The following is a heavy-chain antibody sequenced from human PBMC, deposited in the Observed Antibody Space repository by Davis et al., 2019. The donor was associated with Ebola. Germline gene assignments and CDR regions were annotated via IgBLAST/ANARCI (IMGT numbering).Heavy chain of an antibody. D-gene: IGHD3-10*01. CDR1: GFTFSSYW. CDR2: IKQDGSEK. V-gene: IGHV3-7*03. J-gene: IGHJ4*02. Sequence: GESLKISCAASGFTFSSYWMSWVRQAPGKGLEWVANIKQDGSEKRYVDSVKGRFTISRDNAKNSMYLQMNNLRADDTAVYYCGRDVGPNDYWGQATLVTVSS. CDR3: GRDVGPNDY.